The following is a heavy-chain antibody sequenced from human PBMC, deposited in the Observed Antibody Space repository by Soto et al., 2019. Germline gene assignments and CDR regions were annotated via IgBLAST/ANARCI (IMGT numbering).Heavy chain of an antibody. CDR1: GYTFTNYF. CDR2: INPSADST. V-gene: IGHV1-46*01. CDR3: VREYGGSRVFDY. J-gene: IGHJ4*02. D-gene: IGHD1-26*01. Sequence: ASVKVSCKASGYTFTNYFIHWVRQAPGQGLEWMGIINPSADSTNYAQKFQGRVTVTRDTSTSTVYMELRRLRSEVTAVYYCVREYGGSRVFDYWGQGTPVTVSS.